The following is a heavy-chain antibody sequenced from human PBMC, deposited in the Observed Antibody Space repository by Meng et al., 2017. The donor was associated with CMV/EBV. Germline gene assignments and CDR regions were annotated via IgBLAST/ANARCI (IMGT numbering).Heavy chain of an antibody. CDR2: ISSSSSTI. CDR1: GFTFSSYS. J-gene: IGHJ6*02. Sequence: GGSLRLSCATSGFTFSSYSMNWVRQAPGKGLEWVSYISSSSSTINYADSVKGRFTISRDNAKNSLYLQMNSLRAEDTAVYYCARDDYDFWSGYYYGYYYYYGMDVWGQGTTVTVSS. V-gene: IGHV3-48*04. CDR3: ARDDYDFWSGYYYGYYYYYGMDV. D-gene: IGHD3-3*01.